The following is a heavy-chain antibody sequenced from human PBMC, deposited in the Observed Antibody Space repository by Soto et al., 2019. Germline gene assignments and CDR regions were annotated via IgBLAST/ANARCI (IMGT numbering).Heavy chain of an antibody. D-gene: IGHD2-8*01. CDR2: ISGSGGST. Sequence: GGSLRLSCAASGFTVSSNYMSWVRQAPGKGLEWVSAISGSGGSTYYADSVKGRFTISRDNSKNTLYLQMNSLRAEDTAVYYCAKGNGVGARHYYYGMDVWGQGTTVTVSS. CDR1: GFTVSSNY. CDR3: AKGNGVGARHYYYGMDV. J-gene: IGHJ6*02. V-gene: IGHV3-23*01.